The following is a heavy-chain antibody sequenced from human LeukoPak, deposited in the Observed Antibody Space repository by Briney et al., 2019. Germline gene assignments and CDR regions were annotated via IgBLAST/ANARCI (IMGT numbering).Heavy chain of an antibody. CDR2: ISGSGGST. CDR3: AKEAYCGGDCYSNYFDY. J-gene: IGHJ4*02. Sequence: GGSLRLSCAASGFTFSSYAMSWVRQAPGMGLEWVSAISGSGGSTYYADSVKGRFTISRDNSKNTLYLQMNCLRAEDTAVYYCAKEAYCGGDCYSNYFDYWGQGTLVTVSS. CDR1: GFTFSSYA. D-gene: IGHD2-21*01. V-gene: IGHV3-23*01.